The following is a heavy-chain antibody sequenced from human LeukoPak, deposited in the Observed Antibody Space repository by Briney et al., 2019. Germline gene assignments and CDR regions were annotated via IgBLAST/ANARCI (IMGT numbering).Heavy chain of an antibody. CDR1: GYTFTSYY. V-gene: IGHV1-46*01. D-gene: IGHD1-26*01. Sequence: GASVKVSCKASGYTFTSYYMHWVRQAPGQGLEWMGLINPGGGTTRYAQKFQGRVTMTRDLSTSTDYMELSSLRSDDTAVYFCARDNSVGDYAWWFDPWGQGTLVTVSS. CDR3: ARDNSVGDYAWWFDP. CDR2: INPGGGTT. J-gene: IGHJ5*02.